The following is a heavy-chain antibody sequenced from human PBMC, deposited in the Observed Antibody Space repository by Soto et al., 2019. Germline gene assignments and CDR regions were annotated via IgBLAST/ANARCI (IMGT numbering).Heavy chain of an antibody. Sequence: TEHLSLTCPDSRGSGSSGVYYWRWFRQPPGKGLKWIGYIYYSGSTNYTHSLKSRVPISVDTSKNQFSLKLSSVTAADTAVYYGASYNAGATGYFDYCVQGTLVTVS. CDR2: IYYSGST. J-gene: IGHJ4*02. V-gene: IGHV4-61*08. CDR1: RGSGSSGVYY. CDR3: ASYNAGATGYFDY. D-gene: IGHD1-26*01.